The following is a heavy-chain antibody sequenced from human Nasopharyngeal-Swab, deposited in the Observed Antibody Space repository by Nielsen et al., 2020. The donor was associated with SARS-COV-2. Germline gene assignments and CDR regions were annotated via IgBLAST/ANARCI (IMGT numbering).Heavy chain of an antibody. J-gene: IGHJ4*02. CDR3: TTVAGSYGRFDY. D-gene: IGHD1-26*01. CDR1: GYTLTELS. Sequence: ASVKVSRKVSGYTLTELSMHWLRQAPGKGLEWVGGFDPEDGETIYAQKFQGRVTMTEDTSTDTAYMELSSLTSEDTAVYYCTTVAGSYGRFDYWGQGTLVTVSS. CDR2: FDPEDGET. V-gene: IGHV1-24*01.